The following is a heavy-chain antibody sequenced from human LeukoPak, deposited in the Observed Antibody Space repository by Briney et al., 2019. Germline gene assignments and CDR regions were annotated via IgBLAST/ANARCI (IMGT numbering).Heavy chain of an antibody. CDR1: GFTFSDYY. V-gene: IGHV3-11*04. CDR2: ISSSGSTI. CDR3: AREEGWLRFKPGLFDY. Sequence: TGGSLRLSCAASGFTFSDYYMSWIRQAPGKGLEWVSYISSSGSTIYYADSVKGRFTISRDNAKNSLYLQMNSLRAEDTAVYYCAREEGWLRFKPGLFDYWGQGTLVTVSS. J-gene: IGHJ4*02. D-gene: IGHD5-12*01.